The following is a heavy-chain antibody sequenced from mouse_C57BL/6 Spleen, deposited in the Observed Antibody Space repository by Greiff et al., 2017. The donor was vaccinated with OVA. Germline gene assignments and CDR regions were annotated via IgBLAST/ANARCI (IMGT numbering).Heavy chain of an antibody. D-gene: IGHD2-2*01. J-gene: IGHJ3*01. V-gene: IGHV5-9-1*02. CDR3: TRDMVTTTDEAWFAY. CDR2: ISSGGDYI. Sequence: EVQGVESGEGLVKPGGSLKLSCAASGFTFSSYAMSWVRQTPEKRLEWVAYISSGGDYIYYADTVKGRFTISRDNARNTLYLQMSSLKSEDTAMYYCTRDMVTTTDEAWFAYWGQGTLVTVSA. CDR1: GFTFSSYA.